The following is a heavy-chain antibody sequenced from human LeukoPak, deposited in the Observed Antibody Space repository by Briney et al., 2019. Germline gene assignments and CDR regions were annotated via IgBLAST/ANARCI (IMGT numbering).Heavy chain of an antibody. CDR1: GFTLSNYW. CDR2: IKEDGSEK. V-gene: IGHV3-7*01. CDR3: TRQGHHNFEY. J-gene: IGHJ4*02. Sequence: GGSLRLSCAASGFTLSNYWMSWVRQAPGKGLEGVANIKEDGSEKFYVDSVKGRFTISRDNAKNSLHLQLNSLRAEDTAVYYCTRQGHHNFEYWGQGTLVTVSS. D-gene: IGHD1-14*01.